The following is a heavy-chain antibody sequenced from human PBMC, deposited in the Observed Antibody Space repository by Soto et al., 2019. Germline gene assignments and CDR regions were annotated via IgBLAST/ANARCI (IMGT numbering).Heavy chain of an antibody. Sequence: LXISCKCYRYSFTSYLIGWLPQSPVKGLEWMGIIYPGDSDTRYSPSFQGQVTISADKSISTAYLQWSSLKASDTAMYYCARQRTIGYCSGGSCTIDYWGHGTLVTV. CDR2: IYPGDSDT. D-gene: IGHD2-15*01. CDR3: ARQRTIGYCSGGSCTIDY. V-gene: IGHV5-51*01. CDR1: RYSFTSYL. J-gene: IGHJ4*01.